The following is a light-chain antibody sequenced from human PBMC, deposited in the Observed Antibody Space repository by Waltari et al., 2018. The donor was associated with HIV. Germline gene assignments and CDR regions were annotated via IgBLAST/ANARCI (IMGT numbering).Light chain of an antibody. Sequence: DIVMTQSPDSLAVSLGERATINCKSSQSVLYSSNNKNYLAWYQQKPGQPPKLLIYWASTRESGVPDRFSGSGSRTDFTLTISNLQAEDVAIYYCQQYYTTPLTFGQGTRLEIK. CDR1: QSVLYSSNNKNY. V-gene: IGKV4-1*01. J-gene: IGKJ5*01. CDR3: QQYYTTPLT. CDR2: WAS.